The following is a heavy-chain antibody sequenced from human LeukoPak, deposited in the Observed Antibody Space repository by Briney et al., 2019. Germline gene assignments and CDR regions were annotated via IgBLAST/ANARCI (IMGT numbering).Heavy chain of an antibody. D-gene: IGHD1-26*01. CDR2: IYSGGST. CDR3: ARDLLGAGIVGATTSDYGMDV. CDR1: GFTVSSNY. J-gene: IGHJ6*02. V-gene: IGHV3-66*01. Sequence: GGSLRLSCAASGFTVSSNYMSWVRQAPGKGLEWVSVIYSGGSTYYADSVKGRFTISRDNSENTLYLQTNSLRAEDTAVYYCARDLLGAGIVGATTSDYGMDVWGQGTTVTVSS.